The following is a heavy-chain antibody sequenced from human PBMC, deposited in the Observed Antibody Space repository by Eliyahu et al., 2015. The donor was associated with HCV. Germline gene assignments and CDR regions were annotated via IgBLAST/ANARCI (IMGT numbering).Heavy chain of an antibody. CDR2: INPNSGGT. CDR3: ARDRVMGYDSSGYYGNYYYYYGMDV. V-gene: IGHV1-2*04. Sequence: QVQLVQSGAEVKKPGASVKVSCKASGYTFTGYYMHWVRXAPGQGLEWMGWINPNSGGTNYAQKFQGWVTMTRDTSISTAYMELNRLRSDDTAVYYCARDRVMGYDSSGYYGNYYYYYGMDVWGQGTTVTVSS. J-gene: IGHJ6*02. D-gene: IGHD3-22*01. CDR1: GYTFTGYY.